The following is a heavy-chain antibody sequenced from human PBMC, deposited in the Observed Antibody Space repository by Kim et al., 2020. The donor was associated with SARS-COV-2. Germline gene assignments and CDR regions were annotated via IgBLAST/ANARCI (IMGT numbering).Heavy chain of an antibody. Sequence: SVKVSCKASGFIFTGSTMQWVRQARGQRLEWIGWIVVGSGHTNYAQKFQERVTITRDMSTSTVYMELSSLRSEDTAIYYCAAVIAVGRWGQGTRVTVSS. J-gene: IGHJ4*02. V-gene: IGHV1-58*02. CDR2: IVVGSGHT. CDR1: GFIFTGST. CDR3: AAVIAVGR. D-gene: IGHD6-19*01.